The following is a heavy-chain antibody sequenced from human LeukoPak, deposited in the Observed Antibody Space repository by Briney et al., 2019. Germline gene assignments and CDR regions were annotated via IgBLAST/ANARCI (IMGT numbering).Heavy chain of an antibody. CDR1: GFTLSSNY. CDR3: ARDWERSGYYLVHYYYGMDV. CDR2: IYSGGST. D-gene: IGHD3-3*01. V-gene: IGHV3-66*01. Sequence: GGSLRLSCAASGFTLSSNYMSWVRQAPGKGLEWVSVIYSGGSTYYADSVKGRFTISRDNSKNTLYLQMNSLRAEDTAVYYCARDWERSGYYLVHYYYGMDVWGQGTTVTVSS. J-gene: IGHJ6*02.